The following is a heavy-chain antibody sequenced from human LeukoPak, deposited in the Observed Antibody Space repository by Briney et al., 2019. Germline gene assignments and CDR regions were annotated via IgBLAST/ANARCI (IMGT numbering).Heavy chain of an antibody. J-gene: IGHJ4*02. CDR2: ISAYNGNT. D-gene: IGHD3-16*02. V-gene: IGHV1-18*01. CDR1: GYTFTSYG. Sequence: ASVKVSCKASGYTFTSYGISWVRQAPGQGLEWMGWISAYNGNTNYAQKLQGRVTMTTDTSTSTAYMELRSLRSDDTAVYYCARDLPTYDYVWGSYRHLDYWGQGTLVTVSS. CDR3: ARDLPTYDYVWGSYRHLDY.